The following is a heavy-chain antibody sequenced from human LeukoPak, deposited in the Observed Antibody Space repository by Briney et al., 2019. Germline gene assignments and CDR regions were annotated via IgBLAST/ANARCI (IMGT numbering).Heavy chain of an antibody. CDR3: TRGPPNWGYDF. CDR1: RYTFVSYD. CDR2: MSPKSGNT. Sequence: EASVKVSCKASRYTFVSYDINWVRQATGQGPEWMGWMSPKSGNTGYAQKFQGRVTMTRDTSINTAYMELSGLISEDTAVYYCTRGPPNWGYDFWGQGTLVTVSS. V-gene: IGHV1-8*01. J-gene: IGHJ4*02. D-gene: IGHD7-27*01.